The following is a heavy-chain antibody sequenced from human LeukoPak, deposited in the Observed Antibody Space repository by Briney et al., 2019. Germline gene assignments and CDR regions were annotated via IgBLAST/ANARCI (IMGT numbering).Heavy chain of an antibody. Sequence: SETLSLTCTVSGGSISSYCWSWIRQPPGKGLEWIGYIYTSGSTNYNPSLKSRVTISVDTSKNQFSLKLSSVTAADTAVYYCARLGGTTYYDILTGYYPYYYYYYMDVWGKGTTVTVSS. V-gene: IGHV4-4*09. CDR1: GGSISSYC. CDR2: IYTSGST. J-gene: IGHJ6*03. CDR3: ARLGGTTYYDILTGYYPYYYYYYMDV. D-gene: IGHD3-9*01.